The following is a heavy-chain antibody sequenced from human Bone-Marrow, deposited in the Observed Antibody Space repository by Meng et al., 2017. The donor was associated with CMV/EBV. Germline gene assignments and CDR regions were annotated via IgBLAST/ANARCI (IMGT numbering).Heavy chain of an antibody. V-gene: IGHV1-69*13. CDR2: IIPIFGTA. D-gene: IGHD2-8*02. CDR3: ARGEGLLGDWFDP. J-gene: IGHJ5*02. CDR1: GYTFTSYG. Sequence: VQLVQSGAEVKKPGASVKVSCKAAGYTFTSYGISWVRQAPGQGLEWMGGIIPIFGTANYAQKFQGRVTITADESTSTAYMELSSLRSEDTAVYYCARGEGLLGDWFDPWGQGTLVTVSS.